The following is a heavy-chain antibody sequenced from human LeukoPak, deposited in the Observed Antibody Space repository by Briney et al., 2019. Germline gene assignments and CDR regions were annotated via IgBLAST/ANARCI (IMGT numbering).Heavy chain of an antibody. CDR2: IYYSGST. J-gene: IGHJ4*02. CDR1: GGSISSYY. D-gene: IGHD6-19*01. Sequence: PETLSLTCTVSGGSISSYYWSWIRQPPGKGLEWIGYIYYSGSTNYNPSLKSRVTISVDTSKNQFSLKLSSVTAADTAVYYCARDYSSGWYDYWGQGTLVTVSS. V-gene: IGHV4-59*01. CDR3: ARDYSSGWYDY.